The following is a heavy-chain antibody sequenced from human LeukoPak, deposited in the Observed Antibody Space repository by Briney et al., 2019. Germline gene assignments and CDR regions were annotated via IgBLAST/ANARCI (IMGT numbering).Heavy chain of an antibody. CDR2: INHSGST. CDR3: ARGRIRITIFGVVIPYYFDY. D-gene: IGHD3-3*01. CDR1: GGPFSGYY. V-gene: IGHV4-34*01. J-gene: IGHJ4*02. Sequence: SETLSLTCALYGGPFSGYYWSWIRQPPGKGLEWIGEINHSGSTNYNPSLKSRVTISVDTSKNQFSLKLSSVTAADTAVYYCARGRIRITIFGVVIPYYFDYWGQGTLVTVSS.